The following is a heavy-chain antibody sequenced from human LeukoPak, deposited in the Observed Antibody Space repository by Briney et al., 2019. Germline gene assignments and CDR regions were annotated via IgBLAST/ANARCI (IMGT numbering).Heavy chain of an antibody. CDR3: ARASYSYDINGWVPFDY. D-gene: IGHD3-22*01. V-gene: IGHV4-61*02. CDR2: IYTSGST. J-gene: IGHJ4*02. Sequence: PSETLSLTCTVSGGSTSSGSYYWSWIRQPAGKGLERIGRIYTSGSTNYNPSLKSRVTISGDTSKNQFSLRLSSVTAADTAVYYCARASYSYDINGWVPFDYWGQGTLVTVSS. CDR1: GGSTSSGSYY.